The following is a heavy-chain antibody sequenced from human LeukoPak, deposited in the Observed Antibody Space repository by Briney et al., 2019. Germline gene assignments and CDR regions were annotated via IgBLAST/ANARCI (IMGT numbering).Heavy chain of an antibody. Sequence: PSETLSLTCAVYGGSFSGYYWSWIRQPPGKGLEWIGEIHHSGSTNYNPALKSRVTISVDTSKNQFSLKLSSVTAADTAVYYCAVVDTAMAKGFDYWGQGTLVTVSS. V-gene: IGHV4-34*01. CDR2: IHHSGST. CDR1: GGSFSGYY. J-gene: IGHJ4*02. D-gene: IGHD5-18*01. CDR3: AVVDTAMAKGFDY.